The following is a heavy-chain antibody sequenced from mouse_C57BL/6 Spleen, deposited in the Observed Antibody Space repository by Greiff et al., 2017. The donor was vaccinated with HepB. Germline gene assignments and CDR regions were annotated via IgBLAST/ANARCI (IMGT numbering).Heavy chain of an antibody. J-gene: IGHJ4*01. CDR1: GYTFTSYW. CDR2: IDPSDSYT. D-gene: IGHD3-2*02. Sequence: VQLQQPGAELVKPGASVKLSCKASGYTFTSYWMQWVKQRPGQGLEWIGEIDPSDSYTNYNQKFKGKATLTVDTSSSTAYMQLSSLTSEDSAVYYCARGGLRLFYAMDYWGQGTSVTVSS. V-gene: IGHV1-50*01. CDR3: ARGGLRLFYAMDY.